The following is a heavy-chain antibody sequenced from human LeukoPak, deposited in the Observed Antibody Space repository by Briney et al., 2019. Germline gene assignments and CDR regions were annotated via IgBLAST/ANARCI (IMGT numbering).Heavy chain of an antibody. V-gene: IGHV3-23*01. CDR2: ISGNGGST. Sequence: GGSLRLSCAASAFIFSSYAMSWVRQAPGKGLEWVSAISGNGGSTYYADSVKGRFTISRDNSKNTLYLQMNSLRAEDTAVYYCAKHGSVWYYFDYWGQGTLVTVSS. J-gene: IGHJ4*02. CDR3: AKHGSVWYYFDY. D-gene: IGHD6-19*01. CDR1: AFIFSSYA.